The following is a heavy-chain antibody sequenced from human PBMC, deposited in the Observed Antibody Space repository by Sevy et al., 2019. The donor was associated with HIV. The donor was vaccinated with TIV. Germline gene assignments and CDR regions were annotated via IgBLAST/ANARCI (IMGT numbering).Heavy chain of an antibody. CDR1: GFTFSRYW. D-gene: IGHD4-17*01. J-gene: IGHJ5*02. V-gene: IGHV3-7*01. CDR2: IKADGSDK. CDR3: ARMMEYGELCNWFDP. Sequence: GSLRLSCAASGFTFSRYWMSWVPQAPGKGLVWVANIKADGSDKYYVGSLRGRFTLSRHNAKNSLYLHINSLRAEDTAVYYCARMMEYGELCNWFDPWGQGTLVTVSS.